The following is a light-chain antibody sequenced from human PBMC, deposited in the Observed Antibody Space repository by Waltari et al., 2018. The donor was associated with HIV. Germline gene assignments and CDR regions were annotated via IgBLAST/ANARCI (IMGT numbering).Light chain of an antibody. J-gene: IGKJ4*01. Sequence: DIQMNQSPSPLSSSVRNRVTITCRASQSISSCLDCDQQKPGKAPKLLIYKASILDTGVPSRFSGSGSETEFTLTISSLQPDDFATYYCQHYNNFSHTFGGGTKVEIK. CDR2: KAS. V-gene: IGKV1-5*03. CDR1: QSISSC. CDR3: QHYNNFSHT.